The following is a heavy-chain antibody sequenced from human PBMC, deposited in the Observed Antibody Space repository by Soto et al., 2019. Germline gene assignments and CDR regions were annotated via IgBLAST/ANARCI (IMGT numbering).Heavy chain of an antibody. J-gene: IGHJ3*02. V-gene: IGHV1-69*13. CDR1: GGTFSSYA. CDR2: IIPIFGTA. Sequence: EASVKVSCKASGGTFSSYAISWVRQAPGQGLEWMGGIIPIFGTANYAQKFQGRVTITADESTSTAYMELSSLRSEDTAVYYCARPSKRGEWGARFTFDIWGQGTMVTVSS. CDR3: ARPSKRGEWGARFTFDI. D-gene: IGHD3-16*01.